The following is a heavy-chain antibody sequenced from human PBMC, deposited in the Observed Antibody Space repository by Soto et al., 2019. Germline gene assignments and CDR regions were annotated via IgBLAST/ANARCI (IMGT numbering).Heavy chain of an antibody. CDR1: GYSFTSYW. CDR2: IYPGDSDT. D-gene: IGHD2-2*01. J-gene: IGHJ6*03. Sequence: GESLKISCKGSGYSFTSYWIGWVRQMPGKGLEWMGIIYPGDSDTRYSPSFQGQVTISADKSISTAYLQWSSLKASDTAMYYCARRSRVRDFSSTSCYSPFYHYYMYGSSKGTTVPVS. CDR3: ARRSRVRDFSSTSCYSPFYHYYMYG. V-gene: IGHV5-51*01.